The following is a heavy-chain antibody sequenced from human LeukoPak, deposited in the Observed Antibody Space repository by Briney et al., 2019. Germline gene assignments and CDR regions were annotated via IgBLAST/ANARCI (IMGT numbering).Heavy chain of an antibody. Sequence: GASVKVSCKASGYTFTSYGISWVRQAPGQGLEWMGWISAYNGNTNYAQKLQGRVTMTTDTSTSTAYMELMSLRSDDTAVYYCARVHTDIVVVVAATHYYYGMDVWGQGTTVTVSS. CDR2: ISAYNGNT. CDR3: ARVHTDIVVVVAATHYYYGMDV. J-gene: IGHJ6*02. D-gene: IGHD2-15*01. CDR1: GYTFTSYG. V-gene: IGHV1-18*01.